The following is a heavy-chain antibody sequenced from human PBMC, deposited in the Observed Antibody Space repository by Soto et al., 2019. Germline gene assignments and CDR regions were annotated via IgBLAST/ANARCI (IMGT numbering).Heavy chain of an antibody. CDR3: ARLGYYDSSGYSNYYYYGMDV. J-gene: IGHJ6*02. Sequence: SVKVSCKASGGTFSSYTISWVRQAPGQGLEWMGRIIPILGIANYAQKFQGRVTITADKSTSTAYMELSSLRSEDTAVYYCARLGYYDSSGYSNYYYYGMDVWGQGTTVTVSS. D-gene: IGHD3-22*01. CDR1: GGTFSSYT. V-gene: IGHV1-69*02. CDR2: IIPILGIA.